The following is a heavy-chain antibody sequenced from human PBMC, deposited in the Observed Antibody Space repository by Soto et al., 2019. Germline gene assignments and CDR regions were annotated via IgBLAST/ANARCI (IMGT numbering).Heavy chain of an antibody. CDR3: GRSVRGHGVKYFDY. CDR1: GDSVSSNSAA. Sequence: QVQLQQSGPGLVKPSQTLSLTCAISGDSVSSNSAAWNWNRQSPSRGLEWLGRTHYRSKWYNDYAVSVRSRITINPDTSKNQFSLQLNSVTPQDTAVYYCGRSVRGHGVKYFDYWGQGTLVTVSS. V-gene: IGHV6-1*01. CDR2: THYRSKWYN. J-gene: IGHJ4*02. D-gene: IGHD3-10*01.